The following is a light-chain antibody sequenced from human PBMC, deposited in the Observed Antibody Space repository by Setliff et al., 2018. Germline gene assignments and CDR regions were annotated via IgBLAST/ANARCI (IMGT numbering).Light chain of an antibody. CDR3: CSYASSNNFL. J-gene: IGLJ2*01. CDR2: NVS. V-gene: IGLV2-8*01. Sequence: QSALAQPSSASGSPGQSVTISCTGTSSDVGAYNYVSWYQQHPGKAPKLIISNVSQRPSGVPDRFSGSKPGNTASLTISGLQAEDEADYYCCSYASSNNFLFGGGTKVTVL. CDR1: SSDVGAYNY.